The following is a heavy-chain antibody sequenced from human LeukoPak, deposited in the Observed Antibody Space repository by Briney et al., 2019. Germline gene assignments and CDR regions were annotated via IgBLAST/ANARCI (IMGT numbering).Heavy chain of an antibody. CDR3: ARGALYGMDV. CDR1: GGSISSYY. V-gene: IGHV4-59*01. Sequence: PSETLSPTCTVSGGSISSYYWSWIRQPPGKGLEWIGYIYYSGSTNYNPSLKSRVTISVDTSKNQFSLKLSSVTAADTAVYYCARGALYGMDVWGQGTTVTVSS. CDR2: IYYSGST. J-gene: IGHJ6*02.